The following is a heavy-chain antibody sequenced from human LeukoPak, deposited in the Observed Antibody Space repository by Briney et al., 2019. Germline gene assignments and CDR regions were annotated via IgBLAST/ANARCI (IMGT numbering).Heavy chain of an antibody. Sequence: GGSLRLSCSASGFTFSSYAMHWVRQAPGKGLEYVSGISINGGSTDYADSVRGRFTISRDNSKNTVYLQMSSLRAEDTAVYYCVKESRVVRGVIMDAFDMWGQGTMVTVSS. CDR3: VKESRVVRGVIMDAFDM. V-gene: IGHV3-64D*06. CDR1: GFTFSSYA. CDR2: ISINGGST. J-gene: IGHJ3*02. D-gene: IGHD3-10*01.